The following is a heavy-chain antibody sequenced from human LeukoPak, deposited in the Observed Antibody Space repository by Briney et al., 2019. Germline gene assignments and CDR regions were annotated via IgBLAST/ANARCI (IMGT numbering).Heavy chain of an antibody. J-gene: IGHJ4*02. CDR1: GGSFSGYY. CDR3: ARGRGRHSSSWYHFDY. Sequence: SETLSLTCAVYGGSFSGYYWSWIRQPPGKGLEWIGEINHSGSTNYNPSLKSRVTISVDTSKNQFSLKLSSVTAADTAVYYCARGRGRHSSSWYHFDYWGQGTLVTVSS. D-gene: IGHD6-13*01. V-gene: IGHV4-34*01. CDR2: INHSGST.